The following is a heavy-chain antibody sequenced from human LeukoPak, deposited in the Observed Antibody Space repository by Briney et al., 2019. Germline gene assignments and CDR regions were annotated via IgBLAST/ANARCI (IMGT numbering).Heavy chain of an antibody. V-gene: IGHV4-61*02. Sequence: SETLSLTCTVSGDSITSGSYYWSWIRQPAGRGLEWIGRSFTSGSTNYNPSLKSRVTISVDTSKNQFSLKLSSVTAADTAVYYCARERMTTVTWGTYYFDYWGQGTLVTVSS. J-gene: IGHJ4*02. CDR1: GDSITSGSYY. D-gene: IGHD4-17*01. CDR2: SFTSGST. CDR3: ARERMTTVTWGTYYFDY.